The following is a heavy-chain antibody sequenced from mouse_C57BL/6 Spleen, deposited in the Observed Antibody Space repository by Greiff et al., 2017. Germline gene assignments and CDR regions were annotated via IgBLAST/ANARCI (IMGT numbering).Heavy chain of an antibody. CDR3: ARSGTGTDYFDY. CDR1: GYTFTSYW. Sequence: VQLQQSGAELVKPGASVKLSCKASGYTFTSYWMHWVKQRPGPGLEWIGMIHPNSGSTNYNEKFKSKATLTVDKSSSTAYMQLSSLTSEDSAVYYCARSGTGTDYFDYWGTGTTLTVSS. CDR2: IHPNSGST. J-gene: IGHJ2*01. D-gene: IGHD4-1*01. V-gene: IGHV1-64*01.